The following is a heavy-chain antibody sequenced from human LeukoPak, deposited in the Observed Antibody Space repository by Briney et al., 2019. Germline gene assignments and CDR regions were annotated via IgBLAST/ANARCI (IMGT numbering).Heavy chain of an antibody. CDR3: ASLTFHTQYYYDSSGQTRDFDY. CDR2: IIPIFGTA. CDR1: GGTFSSYA. D-gene: IGHD3-22*01. J-gene: IGHJ4*02. Sequence: SVKVSCKASGGTFSSYAISWVRQTPGQGLEWMGGIIPIFGTANYAQKFQGRVTITADESTSTAYMELSSLRSEDTAVYYCASLTFHTQYYYDSSGQTRDFDYWGQGTLVTVSS. V-gene: IGHV1-69*13.